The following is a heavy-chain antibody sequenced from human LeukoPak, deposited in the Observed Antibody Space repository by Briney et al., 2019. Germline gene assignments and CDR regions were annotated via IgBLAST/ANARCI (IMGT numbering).Heavy chain of an antibody. CDR3: ARVPYGEGDAFDI. CDR2: INPSCGST. CDR1: GYTFTSYY. D-gene: IGHD4-17*01. Sequence: ASVKVSCKASGYTFTSYYMHWVRQAPGQGLEWMGIINPSCGSTSYAQKFQGRVTMTRDTSTSTVYMELSSLRSEDTAVYYCARVPYGEGDAFDIWGQGTMVTVSS. V-gene: IGHV1-46*01. J-gene: IGHJ3*02.